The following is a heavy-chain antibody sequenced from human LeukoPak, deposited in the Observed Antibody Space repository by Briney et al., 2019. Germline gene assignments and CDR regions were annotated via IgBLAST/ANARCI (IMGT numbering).Heavy chain of an antibody. CDR3: ARDRGYSYGYGVDY. V-gene: IGHV1-2*02. J-gene: IGHJ4*02. CDR2: INPNSGGT. CDR1: GYTFTGYY. D-gene: IGHD5-18*01. Sequence: ASVKVSCKASGYTFTGYYMHWVRQAPGQGLEWMGWINPNSGGTNYAQKFQGRVTMTRDTSISTAYMELSRLRSDDTAVYYCARDRGYSYGYGVDYWGQGTLVTVSS.